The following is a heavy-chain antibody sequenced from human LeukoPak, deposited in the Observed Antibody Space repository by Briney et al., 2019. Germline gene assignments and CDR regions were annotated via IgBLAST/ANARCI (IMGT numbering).Heavy chain of an antibody. CDR2: IIPIFGIA. V-gene: IGHV1-69*04. Sequence: GASVKVSCKASGGTFSSYAISWVRQAPGQGLEWMGRIIPIFGIANYAQKFQGRVTITADKSTSTAYMELSSLRSEDTAVYYCARDRRIFHNRVPIFYYYGMDVWGQGTTVTVSS. D-gene: IGHD2/OR15-2a*01. CDR3: ARDRRIFHNRVPIFYYYGMDV. CDR1: GGTFSSYA. J-gene: IGHJ6*02.